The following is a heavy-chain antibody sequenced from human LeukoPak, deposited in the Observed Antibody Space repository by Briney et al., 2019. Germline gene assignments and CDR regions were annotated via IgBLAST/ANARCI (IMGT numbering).Heavy chain of an antibody. Sequence: NPSETLSLTCAVYGGSFSGYYWSWIRQPPGKGLEWIGEINHSGSTNYNPSLKSRVTISVDTSKNQFSLKLSSVTAADTAVYYCARVALYDSSGHNYFHYWGQGTLVTVSS. CDR2: INHSGST. J-gene: IGHJ4*02. CDR3: ARVALYDSSGHNYFHY. CDR1: GGSFSGYY. D-gene: IGHD3-22*01. V-gene: IGHV4-34*01.